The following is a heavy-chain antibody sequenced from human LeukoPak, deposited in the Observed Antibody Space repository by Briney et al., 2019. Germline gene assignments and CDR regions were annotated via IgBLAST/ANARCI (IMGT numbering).Heavy chain of an antibody. CDR1: GGSFSGYY. J-gene: IGHJ5*02. V-gene: IGHV4-34*01. D-gene: IGHD6-13*01. Sequence: MASETLSLTCAVYGGSFSGYYWSWIRQPPGKGLEWIGEINHSGSTNYNPSLKSRVTISVDTSKNQSSLKLSSVTAADTAVYYCARVGYSSSWYNWFDPWGQGTLVTVSS. CDR2: INHSGST. CDR3: ARVGYSSSWYNWFDP.